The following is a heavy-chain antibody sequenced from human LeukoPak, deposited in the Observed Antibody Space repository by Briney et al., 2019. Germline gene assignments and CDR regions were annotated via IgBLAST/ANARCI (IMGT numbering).Heavy chain of an antibody. Sequence: GGSLRLSCAASGFTFSSYAMHWVRQAPGKGLEWVAVISYDGSNKYYADSVKGRFTISRDNSKNTLYLQMNSLRAEDTAVYYCARGNYYDSSGYWNYWGQGTLVTVSS. CDR2: ISYDGSNK. V-gene: IGHV3-30-3*01. D-gene: IGHD3-22*01. J-gene: IGHJ4*02. CDR1: GFTFSSYA. CDR3: ARGNYYDSSGYWNY.